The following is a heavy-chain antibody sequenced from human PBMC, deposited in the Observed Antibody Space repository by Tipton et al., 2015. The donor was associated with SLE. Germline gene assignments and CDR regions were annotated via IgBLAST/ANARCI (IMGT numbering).Heavy chain of an antibody. D-gene: IGHD2-21*01. CDR2: VYSSGDR. V-gene: IGHV4-4*07. CDR1: GGSISFDD. CDR3: AANVVVKVQVDY. J-gene: IGHJ4*02. Sequence: TLSLTCTVSGGSISFDDWSCIRQSAGRGLEWIGRVYSSGDRDYNPSLRSRVTISVDTSKNQFSLKLTSVTAADTAVYYCAANVVVKVQVDYWGPGALVTVSS.